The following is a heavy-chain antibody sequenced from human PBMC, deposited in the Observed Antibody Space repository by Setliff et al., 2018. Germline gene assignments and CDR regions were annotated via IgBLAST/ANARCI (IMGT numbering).Heavy chain of an antibody. CDR3: ARMTGFQYIDV. CDR2: IYQNGIT. D-gene: IGHD3-3*01. J-gene: IGHJ6*03. V-gene: IGHV4-39*07. CDR1: GASISTTYYY. Sequence: SETLSLTCSVSGASISTTYYYWDWIRQSPEKGLEWIGTIYQNGITYYNPSVKSRVTISVDKSKNQFSLTLTSVTAADTAVYYCARMTGFQYIDVWGKGTTVTGLL.